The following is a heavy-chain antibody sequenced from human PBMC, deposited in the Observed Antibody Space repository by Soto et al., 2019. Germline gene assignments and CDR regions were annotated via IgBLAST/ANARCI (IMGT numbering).Heavy chain of an antibody. CDR1: GGTFSSYA. V-gene: IGHV1-69*06. CDR3: ARGSAMAQGWSDP. Sequence: ASVKVSCKASGGTFSSYAISWVRQAPGQGLEWMGGIIPIFGTANYAQKFQGRVTITADKSTSTAYMELSSLRSEDTAVYYCARGSAMAQGWSDPWGQGTLVTVSS. J-gene: IGHJ5*02. D-gene: IGHD5-18*01. CDR2: IIPIFGTA.